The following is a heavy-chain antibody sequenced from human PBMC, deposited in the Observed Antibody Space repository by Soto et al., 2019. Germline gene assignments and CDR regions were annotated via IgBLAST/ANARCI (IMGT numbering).Heavy chain of an antibody. J-gene: IGHJ5*02. CDR3: ASGKGQFEP. Sequence: SETLSLTCTVSGGSISSYYWSWIRQPPGKGLEWIGYIYYSGSTNYNPSLKSRVTISVDTSKNQFSLKLSSVTAADTAVYYCASGKGQFEPWGQGTLVTVSS. CDR2: IYYSGST. CDR1: GGSISSYY. V-gene: IGHV4-59*08.